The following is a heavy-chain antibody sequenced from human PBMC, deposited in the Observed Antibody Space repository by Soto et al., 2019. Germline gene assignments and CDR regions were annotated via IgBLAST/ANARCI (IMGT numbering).Heavy chain of an antibody. CDR1: GFSLSTSGVG. J-gene: IGHJ3*02. CDR2: IYWNDDK. Sequence: SGPTLVNPTQTLTLTCTFSGFSLSTSGVGVGWIRQPPGKVLEWLALIYWNDDKRYSPSLKSRLTITKDTSKNQVVLTMTNMDPVDTATYYCAHSFSPPPYFPPSDAFDIWGQGTMVTVSS. V-gene: IGHV2-5*01. CDR3: AHSFSPPPYFPPSDAFDI. D-gene: IGHD3-10*01.